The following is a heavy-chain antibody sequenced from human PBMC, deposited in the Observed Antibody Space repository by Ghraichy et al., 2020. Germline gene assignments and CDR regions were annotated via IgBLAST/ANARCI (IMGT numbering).Heavy chain of an antibody. D-gene: IGHD2-21*02. J-gene: IGHJ4*02. CDR3: ATASGGDSYPN. CDR1: GFIFGSYA. V-gene: IGHV3-23*01. Sequence: LSLTCAGSGFIFGSYAMTWVRQAPGKGLDWVSSISDSGDTTYYADSVKGRFTISRDNSKNTLYLQMNSLRAEDTSVYYCATASGGDSYPNWGQGTLVTVSS. CDR2: ISDSGDTT.